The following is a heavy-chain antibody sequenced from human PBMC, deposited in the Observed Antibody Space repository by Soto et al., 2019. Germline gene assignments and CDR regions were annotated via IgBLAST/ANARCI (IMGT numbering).Heavy chain of an antibody. D-gene: IGHD1-1*01. CDR2: IRYSGST. CDR3: AGERNRDNWAFY. Sequence: QVRLQESGPGLVKPSETLSLTCTVTGGSISTYYWSWVRHPPGTPLEWIGYIRYSGSTNYNPSLKRRVTISVDTSKHQFSLEVNSVTAADRAVYFCAGERNRDNWAFYWGRGALVTVSS. J-gene: IGHJ4*02. CDR1: GGSISTYY. V-gene: IGHV4-59*01.